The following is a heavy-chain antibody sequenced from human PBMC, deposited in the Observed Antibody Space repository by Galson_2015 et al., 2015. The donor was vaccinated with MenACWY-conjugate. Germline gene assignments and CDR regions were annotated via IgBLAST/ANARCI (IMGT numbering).Heavy chain of an antibody. CDR3: VRGESYANYPDY. D-gene: IGHD3-10*01. V-gene: IGHV1-18*01. Sequence: VKVSCKASGYTFYLYGISWVRQAPGRGLEWMAWISANNGATNYAQNIQGRLTMTTDTSTSTAYMELRSLRSDDTAVYYCVRGESYANYPDYWGQGTLVTVSS. CDR1: GYTFYLYG. J-gene: IGHJ4*02. CDR2: ISANNGAT.